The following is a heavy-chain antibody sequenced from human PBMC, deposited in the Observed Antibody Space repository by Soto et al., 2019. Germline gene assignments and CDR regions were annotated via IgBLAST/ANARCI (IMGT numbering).Heavy chain of an antibody. V-gene: IGHV3-30-3*01. CDR1: GFTFSSYA. Sequence: QVQLVESGGGVVQPGRSLRLSCAASGFTFSSYAMHWVRQAPGKGLEWVAVISYDGSNKYYADSVKGRFTISRDNSKNTLYLQMNSLRAEDTAVYYCARDHRGGGYSYGDHYYYGMDVWGQGTTVTVSS. CDR3: ARDHRGGGYSYGDHYYYGMDV. CDR2: ISYDGSNK. J-gene: IGHJ6*02. D-gene: IGHD5-18*01.